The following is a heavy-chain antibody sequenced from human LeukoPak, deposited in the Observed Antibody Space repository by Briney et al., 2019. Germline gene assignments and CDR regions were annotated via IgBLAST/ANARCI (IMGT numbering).Heavy chain of an antibody. CDR3: AKEATVRYFDY. J-gene: IGHJ4*02. Sequence: GGSLRLSCAASGFTFSSYGLHWVRQAPGKGLEWVAVISYDGSNKYYADSVKGRFTISRDNSKNTLYPQMNSLRAEDTAVYYCAKEATVRYFDYWGQGTLVTVSS. CDR1: GFTFSSYG. D-gene: IGHD4-17*01. CDR2: ISYDGSNK. V-gene: IGHV3-30*18.